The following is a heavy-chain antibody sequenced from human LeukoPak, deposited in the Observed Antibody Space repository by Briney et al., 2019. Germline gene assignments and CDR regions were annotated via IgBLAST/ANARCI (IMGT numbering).Heavy chain of an antibody. V-gene: IGHV3-43*02. CDR3: AKDEAAAGPFDY. CDR1: GFTFDDYA. Sequence: GRSLRLSCAASGFTFDDYAMHWVRQAPGKGLEWVSGISWDGGSTYYADSVKGRFTISRDNSKNSLYLQMNSLRTEDTALYYCAKDEAAAGPFDYWGQGTLVTVSP. CDR2: ISWDGGST. J-gene: IGHJ4*02. D-gene: IGHD6-13*01.